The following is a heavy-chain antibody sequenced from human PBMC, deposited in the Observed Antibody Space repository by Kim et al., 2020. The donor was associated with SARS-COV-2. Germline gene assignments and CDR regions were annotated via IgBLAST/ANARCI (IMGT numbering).Heavy chain of an antibody. D-gene: IGHD6-6*01. CDR2: GST. CDR3: ARTGYSSSS. Sequence: GSTHYNPSLKSRVTISVDTSKNQFSLKLSSVTAADTAVYYCARTGYSSSSWGQGTLVTVSS. V-gene: IGHV4-59*01. J-gene: IGHJ4*02.